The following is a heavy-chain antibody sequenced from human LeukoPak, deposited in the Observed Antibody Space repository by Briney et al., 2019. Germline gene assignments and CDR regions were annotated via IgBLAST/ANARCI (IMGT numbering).Heavy chain of an antibody. J-gene: IGHJ4*02. CDR3: ARVTEYYYGSGSYLDY. V-gene: IGHV4-59*01. D-gene: IGHD3-10*01. CDR1: GYSINSYY. CDR2: IYYSGST. Sequence: PSETLSLTCTVSGYSINSYYWTWIRQPPGKGLEWIGYIYYSGSTNYNPSLKSRVTISVDTSKNQFSLKLSSVTAADTAVYYCARVTEYYYGSGSYLDYWGQGTLVTVSS.